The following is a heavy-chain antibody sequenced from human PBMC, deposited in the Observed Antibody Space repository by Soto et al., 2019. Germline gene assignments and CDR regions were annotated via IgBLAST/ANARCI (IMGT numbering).Heavy chain of an antibody. CDR3: ARGFRCSGGSCYYFDY. CDR2: MNPNSGNT. D-gene: IGHD2-15*01. J-gene: IGHJ4*02. V-gene: IGHV1-8*01. Sequence: QVQLVQSGAEVKKPGASVKVSCKASGYTFTSYDINWVRQATGQGLEWMGWMNPNSGNTGYAQKFQGRVTMTRNTSISTAYRELSSLRSEDTAVYYCARGFRCSGGSCYYFDYWGQGTLVTVSS. CDR1: GYTFTSYD.